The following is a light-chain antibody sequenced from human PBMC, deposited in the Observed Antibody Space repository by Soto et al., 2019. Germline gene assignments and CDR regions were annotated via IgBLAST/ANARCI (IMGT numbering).Light chain of an antibody. J-gene: IGKJ4*01. Sequence: EIVMTQSPATLSVSPGERATLSCRASQSVSSNLAWYQQKPGQAPRLLIYGASTRATGIPARVSGSGSGTEFTLTIRSLQSEDFAVYYCQQYNNWPPPLTFGGGTKVEIK. CDR1: QSVSSN. CDR2: GAS. CDR3: QQYNNWPPPLT. V-gene: IGKV3-15*01.